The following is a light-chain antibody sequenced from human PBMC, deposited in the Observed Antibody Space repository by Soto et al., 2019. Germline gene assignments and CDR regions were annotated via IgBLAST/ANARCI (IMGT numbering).Light chain of an antibody. CDR2: EVS. V-gene: IGLV2-14*01. CDR3: SSYTSSSILV. Sequence: QSVLTQPASVSGSPGQSITISCTGTSSDVGGYNYVSWYQQHPGKAPKLITYEVSNRPSGVSNRFSGSKSGNTASLTISGLQAEDEADYYCSSYTSSSILVFGGGTKLTVL. J-gene: IGLJ3*02. CDR1: SSDVGGYNY.